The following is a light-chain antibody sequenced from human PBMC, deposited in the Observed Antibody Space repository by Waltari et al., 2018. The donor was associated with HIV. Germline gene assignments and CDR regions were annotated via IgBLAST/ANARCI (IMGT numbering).Light chain of an antibody. CDR1: QKILFSSTNKNY. Sequence: DSVLTQSPDSLAVSLGERATMNCKSSQKILFSSTNKNYLSWYQQRPGQPPRLLIYWASSRESGVPERFTGSGSGTNFTLTISRLQADDVAVYFCQQYYSTPRTFGQGTKV. CDR3: QQYYSTPRT. J-gene: IGKJ1*01. CDR2: WAS. V-gene: IGKV4-1*01.